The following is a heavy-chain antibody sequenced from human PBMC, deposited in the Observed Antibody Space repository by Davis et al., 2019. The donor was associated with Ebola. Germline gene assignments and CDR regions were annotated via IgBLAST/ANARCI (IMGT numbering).Heavy chain of an antibody. V-gene: IGHV3-73*01. CDR2: IRSKANSYAT. Sequence: GESPQISCAASGFTFSGSAMHWVRQASGKGLEWVGRIRSKANSYATAYAASVKGRLTISRDDSKNTAYLQMNSLKTEDTAVYYCNQAYSSGYYLRDYWGQGTLVTVSS. D-gene: IGHD3-22*01. J-gene: IGHJ4*02. CDR1: GFTFSGSA. CDR3: NQAYSSGYYLRDY.